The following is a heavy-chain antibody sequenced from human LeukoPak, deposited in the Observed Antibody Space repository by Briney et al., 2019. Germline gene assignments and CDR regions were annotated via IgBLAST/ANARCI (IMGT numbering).Heavy chain of an antibody. D-gene: IGHD2-8*01. Sequence: TLSLTCAVSGGSIISTNWWSWVRQAPGKGLEWVAVISYDGSNKYYADSVKGRFTISRDNSKNTLYLQMNSLRAEDTAVYYCARDIRGYCTNGVCFTFDYWGQGTLVTVSS. CDR3: ARDIRGYCTNGVCFTFDY. CDR1: GGSIISTN. CDR2: ISYDGSNK. V-gene: IGHV3-30*03. J-gene: IGHJ4*02.